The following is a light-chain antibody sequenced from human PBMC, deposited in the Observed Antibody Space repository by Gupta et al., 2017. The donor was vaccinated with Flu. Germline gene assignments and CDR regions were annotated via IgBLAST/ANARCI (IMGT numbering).Light chain of an antibody. Sequence: GDRVTILCRTSQTIDTYLNWYQQRPGKAPKLLIHGASSLQSGVPSRFSGSGSGTDFTLTINSLQPEDFATYSCQQSYTFPYTFGQGTKVEIK. V-gene: IGKV1-39*01. CDR2: GAS. CDR1: QTIDTY. CDR3: QQSYTFPYT. J-gene: IGKJ2*01.